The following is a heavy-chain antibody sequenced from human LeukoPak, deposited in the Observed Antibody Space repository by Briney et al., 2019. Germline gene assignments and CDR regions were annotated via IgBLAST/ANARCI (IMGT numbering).Heavy chain of an antibody. CDR3: ARAYYYDSPDAFDI. J-gene: IGHJ3*02. Sequence: GASVRVSCKASGYTFTRYAMNWVRQAPGQGLEWMGWINTNTGNPTYAQGFIGRFVFSLETSVSTAYLQTSRLKAEDTAVYYCARAYYYDSPDAFDIWGQGTMVTVSS. CDR2: INTNTGNP. CDR1: GYTFTRYA. V-gene: IGHV7-4-1*02. D-gene: IGHD3-22*01.